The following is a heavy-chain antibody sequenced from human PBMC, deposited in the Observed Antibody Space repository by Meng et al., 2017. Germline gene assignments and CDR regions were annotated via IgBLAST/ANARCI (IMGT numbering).Heavy chain of an antibody. CDR1: GGSFSGYY. J-gene: IGHJ4*02. CDR3: ARVRPYSSSWYLKWGVFDY. D-gene: IGHD6-13*01. CDR2: INHSGST. V-gene: IGHV4-34*01. Sequence: GSLRLSCAVYGGSFSGYYWSWIRQPPGKGLEWIGEINHSGSTNYNPSLKSRVTISGDTSKNQFSLKLSSVTAADTAVYYCARVRPYSSSWYLKWGVFDYWGQGTRVTVSS.